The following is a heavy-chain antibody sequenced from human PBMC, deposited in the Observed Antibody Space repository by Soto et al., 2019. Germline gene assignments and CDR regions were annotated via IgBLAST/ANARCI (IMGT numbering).Heavy chain of an antibody. CDR3: ARDRGVRGVTPYGMDV. D-gene: IGHD3-10*01. J-gene: IGHJ6*02. V-gene: IGHV4-31*03. CDR2: IYYSGST. CDR1: GGSISSGGYY. Sequence: QVQLQESGPGLVKPSQTLSLTCTVSGGSISSGGYYWSWIRQHPGKVLEWIGYIYYSGSTYYNPSLKSRVTISVDTSKNQFSLKLSSVTAADTAVYYCARDRGVRGVTPYGMDVWGQGPKVTVSS.